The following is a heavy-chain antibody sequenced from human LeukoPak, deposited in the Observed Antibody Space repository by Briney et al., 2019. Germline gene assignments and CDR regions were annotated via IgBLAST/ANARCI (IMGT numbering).Heavy chain of an antibody. CDR3: ARDRAQDSGSYFHDI. J-gene: IGHJ3*02. D-gene: IGHD1-26*01. CDR2: IYSGGST. CDR1: GFTVSNNY. Sequence: GGSLRLSCAASGFTVSNNYMSWVRQAPGKGLEWVSVIYSGGSTYYADSVKGRFTISRDNSKNTLYLQMNSLRAEDTAVYYCARDRAQDSGSYFHDIWGQGTMVTVSS. V-gene: IGHV3-66*01.